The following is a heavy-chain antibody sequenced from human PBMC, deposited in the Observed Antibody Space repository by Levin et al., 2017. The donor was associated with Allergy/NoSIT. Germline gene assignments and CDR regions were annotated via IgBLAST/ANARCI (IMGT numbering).Heavy chain of an antibody. D-gene: IGHD6-13*01. CDR3: ARQGRGRWDSSTDHFDY. J-gene: IGHJ4*02. V-gene: IGHV4-34*01. CDR1: GGSFSGYY. CDR2: INHSGST. Sequence: SETLSLTCAVYGGSFSGYYWSWIRQPPGKGLEWIGEINHSGSTNYNPSLKSRVTISVDTSKNQFSLKLSSVTAADTAVYYCARQGRGRWDSSTDHFDYWGQGTLVTVSS.